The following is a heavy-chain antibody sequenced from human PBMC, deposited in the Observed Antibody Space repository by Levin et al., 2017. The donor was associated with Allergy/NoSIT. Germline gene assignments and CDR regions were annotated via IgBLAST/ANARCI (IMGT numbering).Heavy chain of an antibody. CDR1: GYTFTGYY. D-gene: IGHD2-2*02. CDR3: ASLGLVVPAAISFLPTDAFDI. J-gene: IGHJ3*02. Sequence: ASVKVSCKASGYTFTGYYMHWVRQAPGQGLEWMGWINPNSGGTNYAQKFQGRVTMTRDTSISTAYMELSRLRSDDTAVYYCASLGLVVPAAISFLPTDAFDIWGQGTMVTVSS. CDR2: INPNSGGT. V-gene: IGHV1-2*02.